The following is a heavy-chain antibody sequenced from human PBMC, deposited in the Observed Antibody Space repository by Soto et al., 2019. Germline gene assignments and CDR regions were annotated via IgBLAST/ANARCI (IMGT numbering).Heavy chain of an antibody. V-gene: IGHV3-66*01. CDR3: ASNRGYCSSISCRVMDV. J-gene: IGHJ6*03. CDR2: IYSGGST. CDR1: GFTVSSNY. Sequence: GGSLRLSCAASGFTVSSNYMNWVRQAPGKGLEWVSVIYSGGSTYYPDSVKGRFTISRDISKNTRYLQMNSLRAEDTAVYYCASNRGYCSSISCRVMDVWGKGTTVTVSS. D-gene: IGHD2-2*01.